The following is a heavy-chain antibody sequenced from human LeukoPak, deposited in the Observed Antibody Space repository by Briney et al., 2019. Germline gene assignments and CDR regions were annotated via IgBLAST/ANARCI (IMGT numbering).Heavy chain of an antibody. Sequence: GRSLRLSCAASGFTFSSYAMHWVRQAPGKGLEWVAVISYDGSNKYYADSVKGRFTISRDNSKNTLYLQMNSLRAEDTAVYYCAREGGNDYDWFDPWGQGTLVTVSS. CDR3: AREGGNDYDWFDP. CDR2: ISYDGSNK. D-gene: IGHD4-17*01. CDR1: GFTFSSYA. J-gene: IGHJ5*02. V-gene: IGHV3-30-3*01.